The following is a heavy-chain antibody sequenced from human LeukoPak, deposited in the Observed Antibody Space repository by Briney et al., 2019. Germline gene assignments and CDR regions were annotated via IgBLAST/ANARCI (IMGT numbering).Heavy chain of an antibody. J-gene: IGHJ5*02. Sequence: GGSLRLSCAASGFTFNTHSMNWVRQAPGKGLEWVSSIDSSSSSTNYADSVKGRFTCSKYNARNYPYLPINNLRAEDRAVYYCVRIPNTAGFPHWLDPWGGGSLVTVSS. V-gene: IGHV3-21*01. D-gene: IGHD2-8*02. CDR3: VRIPNTAGFPHWLDP. CDR1: GFTFNTHS. CDR2: IDSSSSST.